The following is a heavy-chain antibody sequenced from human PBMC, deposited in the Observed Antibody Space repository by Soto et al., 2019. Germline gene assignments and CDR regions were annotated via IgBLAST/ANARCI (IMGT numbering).Heavy chain of an antibody. Sequence: ASETLSLSCPVSGCSISSGGYYWSWIRQHPGKGLEWIGYIYYSGSTYYNPSLKSRVTISVDTSKNQFSLKLSSVTAADTAVYYCARGGSGSYYKGWFDPWGQGTLVTVSS. V-gene: IGHV4-31*03. CDR2: IYYSGST. CDR1: GCSISSGGYY. J-gene: IGHJ5*02. D-gene: IGHD3-10*01. CDR3: ARGGSGSYYKGWFDP.